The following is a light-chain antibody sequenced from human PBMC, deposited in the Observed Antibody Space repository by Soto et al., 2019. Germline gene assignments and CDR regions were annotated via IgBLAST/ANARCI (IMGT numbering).Light chain of an antibody. CDR3: SSYTSSSFVV. Sequence: QSALTQPASVSGSPGQSITISCTGTSSDVGGYNYVSWYQQHPGKAPKLKIYDVSNRPSGVSNRFSGSKSGNTASLTISGLQAEDEADYYCSSYTSSSFVVFGGGTKLTVL. CDR2: DVS. V-gene: IGLV2-14*01. J-gene: IGLJ2*01. CDR1: SSDVGGYNY.